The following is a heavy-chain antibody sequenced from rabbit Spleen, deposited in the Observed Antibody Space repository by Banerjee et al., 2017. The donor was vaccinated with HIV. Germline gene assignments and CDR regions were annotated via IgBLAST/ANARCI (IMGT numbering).Heavy chain of an antibody. CDR2: IYPITETT. CDR1: GFTISGYW. Sequence: PGGSLTLSCKAFGFTISGYWMNWVRQAPGKGLEWIGIIYPITETTYYANWVNGRFTISSDNAQNTVDLQMNSLTAADTATYFCAREDVGGSISLWGPGTLVTVS. CDR3: AREDVGGSISL. V-gene: IGHV1S7*01. D-gene: IGHD1-1*01. J-gene: IGHJ6*01.